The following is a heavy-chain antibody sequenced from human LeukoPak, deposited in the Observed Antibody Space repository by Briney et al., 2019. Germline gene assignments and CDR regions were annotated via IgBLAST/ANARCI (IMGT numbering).Heavy chain of an antibody. CDR2: ISAYNGNT. J-gene: IGHJ4*02. V-gene: IGHV1-18*01. D-gene: IGHD1-1*01. CDR3: ARDTNPQDY. Sequence: ASVKVSCKASGYTFTSYGISWVRQAPGQGLEWMGWISAYNGNTNYAQKLQGRVTMTRDTSISTAYMELSRLRSDDTAVYYCARDTNPQDYWGQGTLVTVSS. CDR1: GYTFTSYG.